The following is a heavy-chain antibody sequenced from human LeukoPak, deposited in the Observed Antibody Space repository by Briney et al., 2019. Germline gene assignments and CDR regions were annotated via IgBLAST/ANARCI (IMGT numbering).Heavy chain of an antibody. D-gene: IGHD6-25*01. V-gene: IGHV4-34*01. CDR1: GGSFSGYY. CDR2: INHSGST. CDR3: ARDRGYSQVPDY. J-gene: IGHJ4*02. Sequence: SETLSLTCAVYGGSFSGYYWSWIRQPPGKGLEWIGEINHSGSTNYNPSLKSRVTISVDTSKNQFSLKLSSVTAADTAVYYCARDRGYSQVPDYWGQGTLVTVSS.